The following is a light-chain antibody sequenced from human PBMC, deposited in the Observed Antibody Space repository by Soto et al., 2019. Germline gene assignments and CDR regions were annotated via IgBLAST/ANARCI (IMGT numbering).Light chain of an antibody. V-gene: IGKV3-20*01. CDR3: QQYAGSPWT. CDR1: QSVTSNY. CDR2: AAN. Sequence: EIVLTQSPGTLSVSPGERAALSCKASQSVTSNYLAWYQQRPGQAPRLLIYAANRRATGSPDRFTGSGSGTDFTLTISSLEPEDSALYYCQQYAGSPWTFGQGTRVEIK. J-gene: IGKJ1*01.